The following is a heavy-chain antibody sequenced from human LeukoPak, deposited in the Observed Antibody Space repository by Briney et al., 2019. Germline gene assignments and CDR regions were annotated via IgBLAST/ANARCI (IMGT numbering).Heavy chain of an antibody. CDR1: GGSISSHY. CDR2: LFDSVNT. CDR3: ATIKRGSIFGYFGF. V-gene: IGHV4-59*11. Sequence: KPSETLSLTCTVSGGSISSHYWSWIRQPPGKGLEWIAYLFDSVNTKDNPSLQSRLTLSADTSKNQFSLRLSSVTAADTAVYYCATIKRGSIFGYFGFWGQGIKVTVSS. D-gene: IGHD5-18*01. J-gene: IGHJ4*02.